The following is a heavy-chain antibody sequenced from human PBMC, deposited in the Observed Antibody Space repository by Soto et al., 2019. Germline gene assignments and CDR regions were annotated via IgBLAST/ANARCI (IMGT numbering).Heavy chain of an antibody. J-gene: IGHJ4*02. CDR1: GVPFSSAW. Sequence: GGSLRLSCAASGVPFSSAWMNWVRQAPGKGLEWVGRIKSKADSYATAYAASVKGRFTISRDDSKNTAYLQMNSLKTEDTAVYYCTRLTSGSLDYWGQGTLVTVSS. CDR2: IKSKADSYAT. D-gene: IGHD1-26*01. V-gene: IGHV3-73*01. CDR3: TRLTSGSLDY.